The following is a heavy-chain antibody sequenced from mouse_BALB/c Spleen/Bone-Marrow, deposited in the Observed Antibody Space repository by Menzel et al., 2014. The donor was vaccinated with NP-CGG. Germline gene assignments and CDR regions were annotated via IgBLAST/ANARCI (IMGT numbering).Heavy chain of an antibody. CDR1: GYAFTNYL. V-gene: IGHV1-54*01. Sequence: QVQLQQPGAELVRPGTSVKVSCKASGYAFTNYLIEWVKQRPGQGLEWIGVINPGSGGTNYNEKFKGKATLTADKSSSTAYMQLSSPTSDVTAVYFCAREKGLRRGAMYYWGQGTPLTLSS. D-gene: IGHD2-12*01. CDR3: AREKGLRRGAMYY. CDR2: INPGSGGT. J-gene: IGHJ4*01.